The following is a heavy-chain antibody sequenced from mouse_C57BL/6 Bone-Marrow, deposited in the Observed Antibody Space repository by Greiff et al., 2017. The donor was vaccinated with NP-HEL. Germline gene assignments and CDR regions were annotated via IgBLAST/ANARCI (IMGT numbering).Heavy chain of an antibody. CDR2: ISNGGGST. CDR3: ARRWLLGYFDY. V-gene: IGHV5-12*01. J-gene: IGHJ2*01. D-gene: IGHD2-3*01. CDR1: GFTFSDYS. Sequence: EVNVVESGGGLVQPGGSLKLSCAASGFTFSDYSMYWVRQTPERRLEWVAYISNGGGSTYYPATVKGRFTISRANAKKTLYLQMSRLKSEDTAMYYLARRWLLGYFDYRGQGTTLTVSS.